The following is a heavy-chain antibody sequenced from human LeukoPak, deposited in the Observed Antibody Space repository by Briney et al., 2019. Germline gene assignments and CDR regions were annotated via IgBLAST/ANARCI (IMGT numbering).Heavy chain of an antibody. Sequence: SETLSLTCTASGGSISSYYWSWIRQPQGKGLEWHGYFFYSGSTNYNHSHKSRVTISVDKSKNQFSLKLSSVTAADTAVYYCARGSGGYHYDHWGQGTLVTVSS. CDR2: FFYSGST. CDR3: ARGSGGYHYDH. V-gene: IGHV4-59*01. J-gene: IGHJ5*02. D-gene: IGHD3-22*01. CDR1: GGSISSYY.